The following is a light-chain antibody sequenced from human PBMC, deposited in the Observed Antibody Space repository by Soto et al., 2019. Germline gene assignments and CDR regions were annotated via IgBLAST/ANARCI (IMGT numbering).Light chain of an antibody. CDR3: SSYTSSSTSVV. V-gene: IGLV2-18*02. J-gene: IGLJ2*01. CDR2: DVT. CDR1: SSDIGGYNS. Sequence: QSALTQSPSASGSPGQSVTISCTGTSSDIGGYNSVSWYQQHPGKAPKVMIYDVTKRPSGVPDRFTGSKSGNTASLTISGLQTEDEGDYYCSSYTSSSTSVVFGGGTQLTVL.